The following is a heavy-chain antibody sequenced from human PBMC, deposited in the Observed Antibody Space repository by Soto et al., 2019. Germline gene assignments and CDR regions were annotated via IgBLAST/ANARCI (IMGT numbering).Heavy chain of an antibody. Sequence: PSETLSLTCAVSGYSISSGYYWGWIRQPPGKGLEWIGSIYHSGSTYYNPSLKSRVTISVDTSKNQFSLKLSSVTDAGTAVYYCARDPGNDWFDPWGQGTLVTVSS. CDR2: IYHSGST. V-gene: IGHV4-38-2*02. J-gene: IGHJ5*02. CDR3: ARDPGNDWFDP. CDR1: GYSISSGYY. D-gene: IGHD1-1*01.